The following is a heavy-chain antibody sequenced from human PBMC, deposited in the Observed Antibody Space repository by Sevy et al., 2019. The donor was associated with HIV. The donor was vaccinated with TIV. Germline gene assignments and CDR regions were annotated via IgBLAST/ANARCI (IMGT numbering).Heavy chain of an antibody. V-gene: IGHV3-7*01. CDR2: IKQDGSEK. CDR1: GFTFSSYW. Sequence: GGSLRLSCAASGFTFSSYWMSWVRQAPGKGLEWVANIKQDGSEKYYVDSVKGRFTTSRDNAKNSLYLQMNSLRAEATAVYYCARGVTGWYGASVPRNSIRRGFNYYYYMDVWGKGTTVTVSS. D-gene: IGHD6-19*01. CDR3: ARGVTGWYGASVPRNSIRRGFNYYYYMDV. J-gene: IGHJ6*03.